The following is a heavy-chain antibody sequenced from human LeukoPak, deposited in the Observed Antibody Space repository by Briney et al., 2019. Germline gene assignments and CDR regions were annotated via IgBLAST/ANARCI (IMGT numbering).Heavy chain of an antibody. CDR3: ASLPAATGAHAFDI. V-gene: IGHV1-46*01. D-gene: IGHD2-2*01. Sequence: EASVKVSCKASGYTFTSYYMHWVRQAPGQGLEWMGIINPSGGSTNYAQKFQGRATMTRDTSTSTVYMELSGLRSEDTALYYCASLPAATGAHAFDIWGQGTMVIVSS. CDR2: INPSGGST. CDR1: GYTFTSYY. J-gene: IGHJ3*02.